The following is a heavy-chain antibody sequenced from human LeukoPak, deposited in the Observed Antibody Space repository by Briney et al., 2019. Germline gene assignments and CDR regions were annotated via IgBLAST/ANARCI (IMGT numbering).Heavy chain of an antibody. CDR2: IKQDGSEK. J-gene: IGHJ4*02. CDR1: RFTFSSYW. CDR3: ARDAMVRHYYFDS. D-gene: IGHD3-10*01. V-gene: IGHV3-7*01. Sequence: PGGSLRLSCAVSRFTFSSYWMSWVRQAPGKGLEWVANIKQDGSEKYYVDSVKGRFTISRDNSKNTLYLQMNSLRAENTAVYYCARDAMVRHYYFDSWGQGTLVTVP.